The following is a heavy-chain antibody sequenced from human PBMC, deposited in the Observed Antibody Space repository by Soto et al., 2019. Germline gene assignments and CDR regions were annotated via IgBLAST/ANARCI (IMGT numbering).Heavy chain of an antibody. CDR3: AREPRYCRGGSCSITGDAFDI. V-gene: IGHV3-66*01. CDR2: ISNRGDT. Sequence: GGFLRLSCAASGFIVSDTYMNWVRQAPGKGLEWVSVISNRGDTYYADSVKGRFSLSRDISTNTLHLQMNSLSAEDTAVYYCAREPRYCRGGSCSITGDAFDIWGQGTMVTV. D-gene: IGHD2-15*01. CDR1: GFIVSDTY. J-gene: IGHJ3*02.